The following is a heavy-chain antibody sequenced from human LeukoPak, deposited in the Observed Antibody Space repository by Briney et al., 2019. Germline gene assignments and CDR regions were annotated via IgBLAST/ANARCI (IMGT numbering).Heavy chain of an antibody. D-gene: IGHD4-11*01. CDR2: IIRIFGTA. CDR3: AIERALYSDYRRPLDY. Sequence: ASVKVSCKASGGTFSSYAISWVRQAPGQGLEWMGRIIRIFGTANYAQKFQGRVTITTDESTSTAYMELSSLRSEDTAVYYCAIERALYSDYRRPLDYWGQGTLVTVSS. J-gene: IGHJ4*02. CDR1: GGTFSSYA. V-gene: IGHV1-69*05.